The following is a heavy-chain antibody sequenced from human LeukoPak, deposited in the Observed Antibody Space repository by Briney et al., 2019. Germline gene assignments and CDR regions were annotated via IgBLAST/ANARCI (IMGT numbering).Heavy chain of an antibody. CDR1: GVSISTYY. V-gene: IGHV4-59*01. J-gene: IGHJ4*02. D-gene: IGHD1-1*01. Sequence: SETLSLTCPVSGVSISTYYWSWIRQPPGKGLAWIGYIYYTGSTNYNPSLKSRVTISIDMSKNQFSLKLSSVTAADTAVYFCARWDDPTGTFDNWGQGTLVTVSS. CDR2: IYYTGST. CDR3: ARWDDPTGTFDN.